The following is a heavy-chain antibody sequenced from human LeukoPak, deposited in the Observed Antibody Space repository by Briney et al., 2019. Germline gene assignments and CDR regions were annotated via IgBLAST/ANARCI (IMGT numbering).Heavy chain of an antibody. V-gene: IGHV3-30-3*01. CDR3: ATPRRYYDILTGFDY. D-gene: IGHD3-9*01. J-gene: IGHJ4*02. CDR2: ISYDGSNK. Sequence: GGSLRLSCAASGFTFSSYAMHWVRQAPGKGLEWVAVISYDGSNKYYADSVKGRFTISRDNSKNTLYLQMNSLRAEDTAVYYCATPRRYYDILTGFDYWGQGTLVTVSS. CDR1: GFTFSSYA.